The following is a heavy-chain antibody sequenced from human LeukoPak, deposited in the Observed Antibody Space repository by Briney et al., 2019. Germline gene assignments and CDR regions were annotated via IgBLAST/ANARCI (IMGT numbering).Heavy chain of an antibody. Sequence: GGSLRLSCAASGFTLSSYSMNWVRQAPGKGLEWVSSISSSSSYIYYADSVKGRFTISRDNAKNSLYLQMNSLRAEDTAVYYCAGGGYDYVWGSYRYADYWGQGTLVTVSS. V-gene: IGHV3-21*01. J-gene: IGHJ4*02. CDR1: GFTLSSYS. D-gene: IGHD3-16*02. CDR3: AGGGYDYVWGSYRYADY. CDR2: ISSSSSYI.